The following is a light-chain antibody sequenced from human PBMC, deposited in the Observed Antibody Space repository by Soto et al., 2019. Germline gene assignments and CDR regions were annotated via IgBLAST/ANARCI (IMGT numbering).Light chain of an antibody. J-gene: IGKJ4*01. CDR2: DAS. V-gene: IGKV3-20*01. Sequence: EIVLTQSPGTLSLSPGERATLCCRSSQSVTSNYLAWYQHKPGQAPRLLIYDASSRATGIPDRFSGSGSATDFTLTISRLEPEDFAVYYCQQYGTSPPLTFGGGTKVDIK. CDR3: QQYGTSPPLT. CDR1: QSVTSNY.